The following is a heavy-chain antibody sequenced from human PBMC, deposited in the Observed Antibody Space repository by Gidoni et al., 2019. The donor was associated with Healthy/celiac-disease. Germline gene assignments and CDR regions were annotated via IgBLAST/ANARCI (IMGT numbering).Heavy chain of an antibody. CDR3: ARSAGSSGWNYYYYGMDV. V-gene: IGHV1-2*04. CDR2: INPNSGGT. Sequence: QVQLVQSGAEVKKPGASVKVSCKASGYTFTGYYMHWVRQAPGQGLEWMGWINPNSGGTNYAQKFQGWVTMTRDTSISTAYMELSRLRSDDTAVYYCARSAGSSGWNYYYYGMDVWGQGTTVTVS. D-gene: IGHD6-19*01. J-gene: IGHJ6*02. CDR1: GYTFTGYY.